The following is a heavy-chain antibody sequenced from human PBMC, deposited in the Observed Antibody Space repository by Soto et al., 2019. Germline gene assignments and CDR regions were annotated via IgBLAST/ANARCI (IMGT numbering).Heavy chain of an antibody. CDR3: ASIVAPSGMDV. J-gene: IGHJ6*02. CDR2: INPSGGST. D-gene: IGHD3-22*01. V-gene: IGHV1-46*01. CDR1: GYTFTSYY. Sequence: ASVKFSCKASGYTFTSYYMHWVRQAPGQGLEWMGIINPSGGSTSYAQKFQGRVTMTRDTSTSTVYMELSSLRSEDTAVYYCASIVAPSGMDVWGQGTTVTVSS.